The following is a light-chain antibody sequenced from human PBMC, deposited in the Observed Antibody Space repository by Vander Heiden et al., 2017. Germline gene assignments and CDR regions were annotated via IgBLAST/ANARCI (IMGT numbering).Light chain of an antibody. CDR3: SAYLADNNFV. Sequence: QSALTQPPSASGSPGQSVTTSCSGNSSNAGRHNYVYWYQQHPGQATNPNSDQVTSRPSGVPPRFSGSKSADAASLTVSRLQPVDEAPYYCSAYLADNNFVFGPGTKVTVL. CDR2: QVT. J-gene: IGLJ1*01. CDR1: SSNAGRHNY. V-gene: IGLV2-8*01.